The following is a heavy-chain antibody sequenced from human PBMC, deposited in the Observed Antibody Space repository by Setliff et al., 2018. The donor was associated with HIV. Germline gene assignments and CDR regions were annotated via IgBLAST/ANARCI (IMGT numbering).Heavy chain of an antibody. CDR1: GYFISSGYY. CDR2: IYYSGST. V-gene: IGHV4-38-2*01. Sequence: SETVSLTCEVSGYFISSGYYWGWIRQPPGEGLEWIGNIYYSGSTYYNPSLKSRTTISVDTSQNQFSLKLTSVTAADTAVYYCASQGRSGWLWGGFVSWGQGTLVTVSS. J-gene: IGHJ4*02. CDR3: ASQGRSGWLWGGFVS. D-gene: IGHD6-19*01.